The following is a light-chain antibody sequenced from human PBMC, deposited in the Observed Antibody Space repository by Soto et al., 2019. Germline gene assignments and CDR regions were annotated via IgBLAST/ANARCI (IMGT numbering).Light chain of an antibody. CDR2: EGN. V-gene: IGLV2-23*01. J-gene: IGLJ1*01. CDR3: CSYTGGRTHYV. CDR1: SSDVGSYNL. Sequence: QSALTQPASVSGSPGQSITISCTGTSSDVGSYNLVFWYQQRPGKAPKLLIFEGNKRPSGVSDRFSGSKSGNTASLTISGLQAEDEADYYCCSYTGGRTHYVFGLGTKVTVL.